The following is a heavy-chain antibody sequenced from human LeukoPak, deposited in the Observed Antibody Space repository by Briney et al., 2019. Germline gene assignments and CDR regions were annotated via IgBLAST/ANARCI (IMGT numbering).Heavy chain of an antibody. Sequence: SETLSLTCTVSGGSISDYYWSWIRQPPGTGLEWIGYIRTGGSTNYSPSLASRVTMSVDTSKNQISLKLRSVTAADTAVYYCARPHSSTDFYAFDIWGQGTMVTVSS. CDR1: GGSISDYY. J-gene: IGHJ3*02. V-gene: IGHV4-4*09. D-gene: IGHD2-2*01. CDR2: IRTGGST. CDR3: ARPHSSTDFYAFDI.